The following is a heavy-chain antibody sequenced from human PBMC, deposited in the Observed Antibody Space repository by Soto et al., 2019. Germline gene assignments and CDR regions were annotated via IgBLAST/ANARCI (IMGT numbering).Heavy chain of an antibody. V-gene: IGHV3-7*01. J-gene: IGHJ6*02. Sequence: GGSLRLSCAASGFTFSSCWMSWVRQAPGKGLEWVANIKQDGSEKYYVDSVKGRFTISRDNAKNSLYLQMNSLRAEDTAVYYCARNSLESEYYYDSSGYYLVYYYGMDVWGQGTTVTVSS. CDR2: IKQDGSEK. CDR1: GFTFSSCW. D-gene: IGHD3-22*01. CDR3: ARNSLESEYYYDSSGYYLVYYYGMDV.